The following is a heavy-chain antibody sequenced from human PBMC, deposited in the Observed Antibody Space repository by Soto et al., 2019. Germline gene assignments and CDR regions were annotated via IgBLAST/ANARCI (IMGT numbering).Heavy chain of an antibody. Sequence: SETLSLTCTVSGGSISSDGYYWSWLRHHPGKGLEWIGYIYYSGTTYYNPSLKSRVTISLDTSKNPFSLNVNSVTAADKAVYYCARERIFVVAGRGGMEVWGQGTTVTVSS. CDR3: ARERIFVVAGRGGMEV. CDR2: IYYSGTT. V-gene: IGHV4-31*03. D-gene: IGHD6-19*01. J-gene: IGHJ6*02. CDR1: GGSISSDGYY.